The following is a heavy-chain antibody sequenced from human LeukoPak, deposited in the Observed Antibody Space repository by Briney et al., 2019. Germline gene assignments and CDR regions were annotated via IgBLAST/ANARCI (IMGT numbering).Heavy chain of an antibody. V-gene: IGHV3-9*01. CDR1: GLTFDDYA. J-gene: IGHJ4*02. Sequence: AGGSLRLSCAASGLTFDDYAMHWVRLVPGKGLEWVSGISWNSGTIRYADSVKGRFTISRDNANNSLDLQMNSLTSEDTALYYCAKAIVAHLTTTESYFDYWGQGIQVTVSP. CDR3: AKAIVAHLTTTESYFDY. CDR2: ISWNSGTI. D-gene: IGHD3-22*01.